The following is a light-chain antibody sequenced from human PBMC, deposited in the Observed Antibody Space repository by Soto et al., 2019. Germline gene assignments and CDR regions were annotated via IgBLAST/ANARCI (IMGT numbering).Light chain of an antibody. CDR1: QIISNF. CDR2: SAS. V-gene: IGKV1-39*01. CDR3: QQSYGGLFT. J-gene: IGKJ5*01. Sequence: DIQMTQSPSSLSASVGDRVPITCRARQIISNFLNWYQQKPGKAPKLLIRSASSLQSVVPSRFRGSGSVTDCTLSITSLQPEDFATYYLQQSYGGLFTFGQGTRLEI.